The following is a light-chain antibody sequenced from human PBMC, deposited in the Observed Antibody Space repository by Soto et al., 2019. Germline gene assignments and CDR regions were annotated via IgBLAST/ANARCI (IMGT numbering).Light chain of an antibody. CDR3: SSYAGSNNLV. Sequence: QSALTQPPSASGSPGQSVTISCTGTSSDVGDYNYVSWYQHHPGKAPKLMIYEVSKRPSGVPDRFSGSKSDNTASLTVSGLQAEDEADYYCSSYAGSNNLVFGGGTKLTVL. CDR1: SSDVGDYNY. CDR2: EVS. V-gene: IGLV2-8*01. J-gene: IGLJ3*02.